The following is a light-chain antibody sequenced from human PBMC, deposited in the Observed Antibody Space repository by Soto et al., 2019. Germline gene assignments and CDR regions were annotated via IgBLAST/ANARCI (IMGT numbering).Light chain of an antibody. J-gene: IGKJ5*01. V-gene: IGKV3-20*01. Sequence: EIVLTQYPGTLSLSPGDRATLSCMAIQSVSSSYLAWYQQKPGQAPGLLIYGASSRATGIPDRFSGTGSETDFTLTINRLEPEDFAVYYCQQYNNWPPITFGQGTRLEIK. CDR2: GAS. CDR1: QSVSSSY. CDR3: QQYNNWPPIT.